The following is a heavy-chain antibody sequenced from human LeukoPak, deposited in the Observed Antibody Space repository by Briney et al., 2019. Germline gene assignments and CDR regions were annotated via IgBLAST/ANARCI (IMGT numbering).Heavy chain of an antibody. CDR1: GGPFSGYC. D-gene: IGHD5-18*01. V-gene: IGHV4-34*01. CDR3: ASGYSLGY. J-gene: IGHJ4*02. Sequence: KPSETLSLTCAVYGGPFSGYCWSWIRQPPGKGLEWIGEINHSGSTNYNPSLKSRVTISVDTSKSQFSLKLSSVSAADTAVYYCASGYSLGYWGQGTLVTVSS. CDR2: INHSGST.